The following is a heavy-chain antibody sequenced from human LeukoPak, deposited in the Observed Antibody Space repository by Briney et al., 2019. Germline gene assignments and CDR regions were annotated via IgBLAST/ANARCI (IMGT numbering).Heavy chain of an antibody. J-gene: IGHJ4*02. V-gene: IGHV3-74*01. CDR2: ITDDGSRP. Sequence: GGSLRLSCVASGFSFSSYWMHWVRQAPGQGLVWVARITDDGSRPGYADSVKGRFTISRDNARNTLYLQMTNLRVEDTAVYYCARNNWGIDYWGQGALVTVSS. CDR3: ARNNWGIDY. CDR1: GFSFSSYW. D-gene: IGHD7-27*01.